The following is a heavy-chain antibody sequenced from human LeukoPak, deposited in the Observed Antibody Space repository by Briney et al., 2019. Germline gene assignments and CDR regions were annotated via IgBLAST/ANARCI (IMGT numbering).Heavy chain of an antibody. V-gene: IGHV1-24*01. D-gene: IGHD3-10*01. CDR3: AREGEYAFGI. Sequence: ASVKVSCKVSGYTLTELSMHWVRQAPGKGLEWMGGFDPEDGETIYAQKFQGRVTMTRDTSISTAYMELSRLRSDDTAVYYCAREGEYAFGIWGQGTMVTVSS. J-gene: IGHJ3*02. CDR1: GYTLTELS. CDR2: FDPEDGET.